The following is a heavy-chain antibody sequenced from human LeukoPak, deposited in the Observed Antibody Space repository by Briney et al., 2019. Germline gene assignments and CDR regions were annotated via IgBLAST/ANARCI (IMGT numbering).Heavy chain of an antibody. D-gene: IGHD1-26*01. V-gene: IGHV3-23*01. CDR3: AKGYSVGATNLNFDY. Sequence: GGSLRLSCAASGFTFSSYAMSWVRLAPGKGLEWVSAISGSGGSTYYADSVKGRFTISRDNSKNTLDLQLNSLRAEDTAVYYCAKGYSVGATNLNFDYWGQGTLVTVSS. CDR2: ISGSGGST. CDR1: GFTFSSYA. J-gene: IGHJ4*02.